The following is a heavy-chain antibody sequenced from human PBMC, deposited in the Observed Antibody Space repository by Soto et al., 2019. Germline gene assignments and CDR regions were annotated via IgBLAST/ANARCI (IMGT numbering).Heavy chain of an antibody. J-gene: IGHJ5*02. D-gene: IGHD6-13*01. CDR2: ISWNSGSI. CDR3: AKDIAAAAFNWFDP. Sequence: EVQLVESGGGLVQPGRSLRLSCAASGFTFDDYAMHWVRQAPGKGLEWVSGISWNSGSIGYADSVKGRFTISRDNAKKSLYLQMNSLGAEDTALYYCAKDIAAAAFNWFDPWGQGTLVTVSS. V-gene: IGHV3-9*01. CDR1: GFTFDDYA.